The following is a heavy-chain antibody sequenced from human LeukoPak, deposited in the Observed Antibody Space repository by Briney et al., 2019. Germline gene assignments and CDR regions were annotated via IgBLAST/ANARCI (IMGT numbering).Heavy chain of an antibody. CDR3: ARYIWGSYPTFEDY. Sequence: PSETLSLTCTVSGGSISSYYWSWIRQPPGEGLEWIGYISYSGSTNYNPSLKSRVTISVDTSKNQLSLKLNSVTAADTAVYYCARYIWGSYPTFEDYWGQGSLVTVSS. J-gene: IGHJ4*02. D-gene: IGHD3-16*02. CDR2: ISYSGST. CDR1: GGSISSYY. V-gene: IGHV4-59*01.